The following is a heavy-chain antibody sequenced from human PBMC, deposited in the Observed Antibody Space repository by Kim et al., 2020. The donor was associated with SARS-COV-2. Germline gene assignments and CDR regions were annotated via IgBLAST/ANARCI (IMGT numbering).Heavy chain of an antibody. CDR1: GFTFSNFL. CDR2: VSDSGDRT. V-gene: IGHV3-23*01. Sequence: GGSLRLSCAASGFTFSNFLMTWVRQAPGKGPEWVAVVSDSGDRTYYAVSVKGRFTISRDNSRNMLYLEMYGLRAEDTATYYCAKEPSNDWPANWFESWGQGTRVTVSS. J-gene: IGHJ5*01. CDR3: AKEPSNDWPANWFES. D-gene: IGHD3-9*01.